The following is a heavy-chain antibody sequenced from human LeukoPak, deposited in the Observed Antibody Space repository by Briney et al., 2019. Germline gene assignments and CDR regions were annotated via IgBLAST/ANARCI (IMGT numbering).Heavy chain of an antibody. V-gene: IGHV4-59*01. J-gene: IGHJ4*02. CDR2: IYYSGST. CDR1: GGPISSYY. Sequence: SETLSLTCTVSGGPISSYYWSWIRQPPGKGLEWIGYIYYSGSTNYNPSLKSRVTISVDTSKNQFSLKLSSVTAADTAVYYCAGQGDYYGYWGQGTLVTVSS. CDR3: AGQGDYYGY.